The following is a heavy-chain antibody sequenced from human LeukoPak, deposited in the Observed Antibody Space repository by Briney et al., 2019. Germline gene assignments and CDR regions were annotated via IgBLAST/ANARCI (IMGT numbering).Heavy chain of an antibody. CDR1: GGSISSISNYY. CDR3: ARSDCSGGSCYINFDY. V-gene: IGHV4-61*01. Sequence: PSETLSLTCIFSGGSISSISNYYWSWIRQPPGKGLEWIGYIYYSGSTNYNPSLKSRVTVSIDTSKNQFSLKLISVTAADTAVYYCARSDCSGGSCYINFDYWGQGTLVTVSS. D-gene: IGHD2-15*01. J-gene: IGHJ4*02. CDR2: IYYSGST.